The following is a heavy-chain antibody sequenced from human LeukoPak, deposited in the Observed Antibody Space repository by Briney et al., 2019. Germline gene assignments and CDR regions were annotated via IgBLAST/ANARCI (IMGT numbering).Heavy chain of an antibody. Sequence: SETLSLTCAVYGGSFSGYYWSWIRQPPGKGLEWIGYIYYSGSTNCNPSLKSRVTISVDTSKNQFSLKLSSVTAADTAVYYCARSPVAGWRFDYWGQGTLVTVSS. V-gene: IGHV4-59*08. J-gene: IGHJ4*02. CDR3: ARSPVAGWRFDY. CDR2: IYYSGST. D-gene: IGHD6-19*01. CDR1: GGSFSGYY.